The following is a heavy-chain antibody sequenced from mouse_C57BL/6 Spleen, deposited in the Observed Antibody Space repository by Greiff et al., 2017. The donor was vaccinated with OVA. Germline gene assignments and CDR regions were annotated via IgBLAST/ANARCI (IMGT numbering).Heavy chain of an antibody. Sequence: EVQVVESGGGLVKPGGSLKLSCAASGFTFSDYGMHWVRQAPEKGLEWVAYISSGSSTIYYADTVKGRFTISRDNAKNTLFLQMTSLRSEDTAMYYCARREDYDYADGYAMDYWGQGTSVTVSS. CDR2: ISSGSSTI. D-gene: IGHD2-4*01. CDR3: ARREDYDYADGYAMDY. CDR1: GFTFSDYG. J-gene: IGHJ4*01. V-gene: IGHV5-17*01.